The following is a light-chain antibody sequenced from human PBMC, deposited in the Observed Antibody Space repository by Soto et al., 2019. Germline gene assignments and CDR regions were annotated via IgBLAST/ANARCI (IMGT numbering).Light chain of an antibody. V-gene: IGKV3-20*01. Sequence: EIVLTQSPATLSLSPGERATLSCRASQSVSSYLAWYQQKPGQAPRLLIYDASNRATGIPDRFSGSGSGTDFTLTISRLEPEDFAVYYCQQYGRSRWTFGQGTKVEIK. CDR2: DAS. J-gene: IGKJ1*01. CDR1: QSVSSY. CDR3: QQYGRSRWT.